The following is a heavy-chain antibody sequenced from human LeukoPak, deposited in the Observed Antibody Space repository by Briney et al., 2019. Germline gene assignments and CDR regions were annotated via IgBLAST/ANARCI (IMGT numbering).Heavy chain of an antibody. V-gene: IGHV3-23*01. D-gene: IGHD2-8*02. Sequence: GGSLRLSCAASGFSFSGYAMTWVRQAPGQGLEWVSVITSGGSICYADSVKGRFTISRDNSKNTLYLLMNGLRAEDTAVYYCAKRLSSSDTWYFFDSWGQGTLVTVSS. CDR3: AKRLSSSDTWYFFDS. J-gene: IGHJ4*02. CDR2: ITSGGSI. CDR1: GFSFSGYA.